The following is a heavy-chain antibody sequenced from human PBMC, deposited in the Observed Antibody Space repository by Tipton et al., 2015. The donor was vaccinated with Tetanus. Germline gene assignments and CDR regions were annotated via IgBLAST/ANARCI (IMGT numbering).Heavy chain of an antibody. V-gene: IGHV4-61*08. D-gene: IGHD1-14*01. J-gene: IGHJ4*02. CDR3: ARGTGDY. CDR2: IYYSGST. CDR1: GDSISSGDFY. Sequence: TLSLTCTVSGDSISSGDFYWSWIRQHPGKGLEWIGYIYYSGSTNYNPSLKSRVTISVDTSKNQFSLKLSSVTAADTAVYYCARGTGDYWGQGTLVTVSS.